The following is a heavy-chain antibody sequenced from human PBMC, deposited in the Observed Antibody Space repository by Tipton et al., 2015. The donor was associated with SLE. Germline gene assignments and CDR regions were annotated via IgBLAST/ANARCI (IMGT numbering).Heavy chain of an antibody. CDR3: ARGMVTWRGAIVGVDV. J-gene: IGHJ6*02. CDR2: ISDGGGT. CDR1: GGSISSNY. V-gene: IGHV4-59*08. D-gene: IGHD2-21*02. Sequence: TLSLTCSVSGGSISSNYWIWIRQPPGKGLEWIGYISDGGGTNHNPSLKSRVTISVDPAKNQFSLKLTSVTAADTAVYYCARGMVTWRGAIVGVDVWGQGP.